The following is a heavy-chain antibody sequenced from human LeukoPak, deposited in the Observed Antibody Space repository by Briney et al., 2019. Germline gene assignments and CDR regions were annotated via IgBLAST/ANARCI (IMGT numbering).Heavy chain of an antibody. CDR2: ISSTSSAI. CDR1: GFTFDDYA. D-gene: IGHD3-16*01. V-gene: IGHV3-48*04. CDR3: ARVIGSYGDSAY. J-gene: IGHJ4*02. Sequence: GESLRLSCAASGFTFDDYAMNWARQAPGKGLEWLSYISSTSSAIYYADSVKGRFTISRDNAKNSLYLQMDSLRAEDTAIYYCARVIGSYGDSAYWGQGTLVTVSS.